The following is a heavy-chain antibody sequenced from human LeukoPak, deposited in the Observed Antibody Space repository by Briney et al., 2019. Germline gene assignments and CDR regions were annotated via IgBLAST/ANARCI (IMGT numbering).Heavy chain of an antibody. V-gene: IGHV3-7*04. J-gene: IGHJ4*02. CDR3: TRVGYIDEGIDY. D-gene: IGHD5-24*01. CDR2: IKQDGSKK. CDR1: GFSFSGNC. Sequence: GGSLRLSCTVSGFSFSGNCMSWVRQAPGKGLEWVANIKQDGSKKSYVDSVKGRFTISRDNAKNSLYLQMNSLRAEDTAIYYCTRVGYIDEGIDYWGQGTLVTVSS.